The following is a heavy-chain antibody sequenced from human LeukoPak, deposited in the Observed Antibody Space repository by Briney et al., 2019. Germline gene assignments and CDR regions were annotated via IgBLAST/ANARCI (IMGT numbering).Heavy chain of an antibody. J-gene: IGHJ5*02. CDR1: GGSFSSYY. CDR2: VSQSGTT. V-gene: IGHV4-34*01. CDR3: AASGWTGGGGFDP. Sequence: SETLSLTCDVSGGSFSSYYYSWIRQPPGKGLEWIGEVSQSGTTNYNSSLQSRVSMSVGASSTQFSLIMTSVTAADTAVYYCAASGWTGGGGFDPWGQGTLVIVSS. D-gene: IGHD3/OR15-3a*01.